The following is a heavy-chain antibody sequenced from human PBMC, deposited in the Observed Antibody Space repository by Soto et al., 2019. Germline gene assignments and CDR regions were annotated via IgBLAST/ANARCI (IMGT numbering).Heavy chain of an antibody. CDR2: INPNSGTT. Sequence: ASVKVSCKASGYTFIGYYTHWVRQAPGQGLEWVGRINPNSGTTVYAQKFQGRATMTRDKSTSTVFLDLSGLRSDDTAIYYCARDKQLGDNYYGMDVWGQGTTVTVSS. D-gene: IGHD6-6*01. V-gene: IGHV1-2*06. CDR1: GYTFIGYY. CDR3: ARDKQLGDNYYGMDV. J-gene: IGHJ6*02.